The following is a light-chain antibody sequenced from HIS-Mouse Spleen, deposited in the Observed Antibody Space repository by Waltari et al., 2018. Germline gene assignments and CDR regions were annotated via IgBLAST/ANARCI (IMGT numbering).Light chain of an antibody. V-gene: IGLV1-47*01. CDR1: RPNIMSKY. Sequence: QSVLTQPPSATGTPGQRVTIRCSGSRPNIMSKYVIWYQQLPGTAPKLPIYRNNQRPSGVPDRFSGSKSGTSASLAISGLRSEDEADYYCAAWDDSLSGVFGGGTKLTVL. CDR2: RNN. CDR3: AAWDDSLSGV. J-gene: IGLJ3*02.